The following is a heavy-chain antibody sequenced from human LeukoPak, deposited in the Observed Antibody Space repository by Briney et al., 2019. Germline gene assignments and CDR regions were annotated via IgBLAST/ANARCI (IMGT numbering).Heavy chain of an antibody. CDR3: ARDPGDTDWYNFDF. J-gene: IGHJ4*02. D-gene: IGHD3-9*01. CDR2: IHSSGST. V-gene: IGHV4-59*11. Sequence: SDALSLTCTVSGGSLSGHFWSWLRRPPEKGLESIDYIHSSGSTNYNPSYKSRVTVSLEMSKNQFSLSLSSVTAADTAVYYCARDPGDTDWYNFDFWGQGILVTVSS. CDR1: GGSLSGHF.